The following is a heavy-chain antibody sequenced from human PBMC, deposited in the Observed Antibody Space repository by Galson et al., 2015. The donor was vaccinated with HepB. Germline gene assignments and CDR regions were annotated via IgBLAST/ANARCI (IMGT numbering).Heavy chain of an antibody. CDR3: ARVPSVVAAAGHFFDY. CDR1: GYTFTSYA. V-gene: IGHV1-3*01. D-gene: IGHD6-13*01. CDR2: INAGNGNT. Sequence: SVKVSCKASGYTFTSYAMHWVRQAPGQRLEWMGWINAGNGNTKYSQKFQGRVTITRDTSASTAYMELSSLRSEDTAVYYCARVPSVVAAAGHFFDYWGQGTLVTVSS. J-gene: IGHJ4*02.